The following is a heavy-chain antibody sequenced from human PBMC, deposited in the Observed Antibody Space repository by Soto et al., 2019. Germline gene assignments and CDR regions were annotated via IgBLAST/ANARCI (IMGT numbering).Heavy chain of an antibody. J-gene: IGHJ4*02. D-gene: IGHD2-15*01. V-gene: IGHV1-3*01. Sequence: ASVKVSCKASGYTFTTYALHWVRQAPGQRLEWMGCINAGDGNTKYSQKFQGRVTITRDTSASTAYMELSSLRSEDTAVYYCARDLGGWPDYWGQGTLVTVSS. CDR2: INAGDGNT. CDR3: ARDLGGWPDY. CDR1: GYTFTTYA.